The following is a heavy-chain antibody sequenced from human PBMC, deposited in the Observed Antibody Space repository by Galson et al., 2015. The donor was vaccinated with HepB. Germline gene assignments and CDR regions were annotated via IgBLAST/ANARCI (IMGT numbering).Heavy chain of an antibody. V-gene: IGHV1-69*02. CDR2: IIPILGIA. CDR3: ARSSGAGSSWYYFDY. Sequence: SVKVSCKASGGTFSSYTISWVRQAPGQGLEWMGRIIPILGIANYAQKFQGRVTIPADKSTSTAYMELSSLRSEDTAVYYCARSSGAGSSWYYFDYWGQGTLVTVSS. J-gene: IGHJ4*02. D-gene: IGHD6-13*01. CDR1: GGTFSSYT.